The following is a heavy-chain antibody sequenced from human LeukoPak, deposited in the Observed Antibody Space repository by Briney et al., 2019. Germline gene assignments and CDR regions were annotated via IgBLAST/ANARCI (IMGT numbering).Heavy chain of an antibody. CDR3: TVDGGYNRFDP. Sequence: PGLSLRLSCAASGFTFSSHWMTWVRQAPGKGLEWVANMNEDGSVKNYVVSVKGRFTISRDNAKNSLYLQMDSLRAEDTAVYYCTVDGGYNRFDPWGQGTLVTVSS. CDR1: GFTFSSHW. D-gene: IGHD3-16*01. J-gene: IGHJ5*02. V-gene: IGHV3-7*04. CDR2: MNEDGSVK.